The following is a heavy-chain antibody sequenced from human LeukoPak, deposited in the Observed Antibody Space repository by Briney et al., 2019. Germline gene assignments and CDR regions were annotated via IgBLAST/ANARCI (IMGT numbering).Heavy chain of an antibody. CDR2: INWNGDST. CDR3: ARDLRVVITGSFDS. J-gene: IGHJ4*02. CDR1: GFSFDDYG. Sequence: GGSLRLSCAASGFSFDDYGLTWVRQAPGKGLEWVSGINWNGDSTDYADSVKGLFTISRDNAKNSLYLQMNSLRAEDTALYYCARDLRVVITGSFDSWGQGTLVTVCS. V-gene: IGHV3-20*04. D-gene: IGHD3-22*01.